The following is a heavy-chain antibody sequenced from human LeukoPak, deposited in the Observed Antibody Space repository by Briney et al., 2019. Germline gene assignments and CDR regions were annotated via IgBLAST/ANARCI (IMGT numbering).Heavy chain of an antibody. CDR1: VFTFSSYA. Sequence: PGGSLRLSCSASVFTFSSYAMHWVRRAPGKGLVYVSGIGSNEVRTDYADSVKGRFTLSRQNSKNTLYLQMRSQRAEDTYVYPCGKGITMIAKLPLDYWGQGTLVTVSS. D-gene: IGHD3-22*01. CDR2: IGSNEVRT. V-gene: IGHV3-64D*09. CDR3: GKGITMIAKLPLDY. J-gene: IGHJ4*02.